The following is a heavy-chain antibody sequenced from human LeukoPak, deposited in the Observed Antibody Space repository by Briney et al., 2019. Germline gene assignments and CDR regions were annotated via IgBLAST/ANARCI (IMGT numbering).Heavy chain of an antibody. Sequence: ASVKVSCKASGYTFIDYYMHWVRQASGQGLEWMGWINPNSGGTNYAQKFQGRVTMTRDTSISTAYMELRSLRSDDTAVYYCARARGIVVVPAAILPQNWFDPWGQGTLVTVSS. J-gene: IGHJ5*02. V-gene: IGHV1-2*02. CDR1: GYTFIDYY. D-gene: IGHD2-2*02. CDR3: ARARGIVVVPAAILPQNWFDP. CDR2: INPNSGGT.